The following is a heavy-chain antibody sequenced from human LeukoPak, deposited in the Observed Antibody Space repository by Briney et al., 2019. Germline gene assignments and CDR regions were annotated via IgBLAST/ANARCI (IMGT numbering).Heavy chain of an antibody. CDR2: INHSGST. CDR1: GGSISSYY. Sequence: SETLSLTCTVSGGSISSYYWSWIRQPPGKGLEWIGEINHSGSTNYNPSLKSRVTISVDTSKNQFSLKLSSVTAADTAVYYCARFIVSSSSWSDWGQGTLVTVSS. J-gene: IGHJ4*02. D-gene: IGHD6-13*01. V-gene: IGHV4-34*01. CDR3: ARFIVSSSSWSD.